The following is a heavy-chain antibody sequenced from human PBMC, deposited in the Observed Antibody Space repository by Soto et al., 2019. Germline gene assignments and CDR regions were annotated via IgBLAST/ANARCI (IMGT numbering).Heavy chain of an antibody. Sequence: ASVKVSFTASGYTFTSYYMHWVRQAPGQGLEWMGIINPSGGSTSYAQKFQGRVTMTRDTSTSTVYMELSSLRSEDTAVYYCARDVPLAAYDSSGYYPVNWFDPWGQGTLVTVSS. CDR2: INPSGGST. CDR3: ARDVPLAAYDSSGYYPVNWFDP. CDR1: GYTFTSYY. J-gene: IGHJ5*02. D-gene: IGHD3-22*01. V-gene: IGHV1-46*01.